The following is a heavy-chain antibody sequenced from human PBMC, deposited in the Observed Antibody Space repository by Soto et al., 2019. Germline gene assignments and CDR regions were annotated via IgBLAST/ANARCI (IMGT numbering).Heavy chain of an antibody. CDR1: DGSINGGCDS. V-gene: IGHV4-30-2*01. Sequence: SETLSLTCAVFDGSINGGCDSWSWIRQPPGKGLEWIGYIYHSGSTNYNPSLKSRVTISVDTSKNQFSLKLSSVTAADTAVYYCARGPSQLRYYYGMDVWGQGTTVTVSS. D-gene: IGHD2-2*01. CDR2: IYHSGST. CDR3: ARGPSQLRYYYGMDV. J-gene: IGHJ6*02.